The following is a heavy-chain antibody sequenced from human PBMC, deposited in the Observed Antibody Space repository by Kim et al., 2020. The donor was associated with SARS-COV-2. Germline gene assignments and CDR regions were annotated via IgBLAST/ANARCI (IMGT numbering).Heavy chain of an antibody. CDR3: ARSADIVVVPAAMDY. D-gene: IGHD2-2*01. Sequence: QKLQGRVTMTTDTSTSTAYMELRSLRSDDTAVYYCARSADIVVVPAAMDYWGQGTLVTVSS. J-gene: IGHJ4*02. V-gene: IGHV1-18*01.